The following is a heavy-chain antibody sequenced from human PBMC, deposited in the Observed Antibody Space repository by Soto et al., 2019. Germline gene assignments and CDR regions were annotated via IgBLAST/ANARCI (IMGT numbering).Heavy chain of an antibody. D-gene: IGHD3-22*01. CDR2: INAANGNT. V-gene: IGHV1-3*01. CDR1: GYIFTNYA. Sequence: ASVKVSCKASGYIFTNYAMHWVRQAPGQRLEWMGWINAANGNTKYSQKFQGRVTITTDTSASTAYMELRLRSVTAADTAKYFCARDDSFYGEPGYGMNVWGQGTTVTVSS. CDR3: ARDDSFYGEPGYGMNV. J-gene: IGHJ6*02.